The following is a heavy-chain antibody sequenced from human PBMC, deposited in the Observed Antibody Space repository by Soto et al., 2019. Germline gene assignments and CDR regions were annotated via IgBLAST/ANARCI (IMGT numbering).Heavy chain of an antibody. CDR2: ISSSGSTI. CDR3: ARGQYSSGGGYFDY. J-gene: IGHJ4*02. V-gene: IGHV3-48*03. Sequence: EVQLVESGGGLVQPGGSLRLSCAASGFTFSSYEMNWVRQAPGKGLEWVSYISSSGSTIYYADSVKGRFTISRDNAKNSLYVQMKSLGGGDTAFYCWARGQYSSGGGYFDYWGQETLVTVSS. CDR1: GFTFSSYE. D-gene: IGHD6-19*01.